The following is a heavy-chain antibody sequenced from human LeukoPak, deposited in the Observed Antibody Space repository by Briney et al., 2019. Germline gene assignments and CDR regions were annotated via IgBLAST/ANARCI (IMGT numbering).Heavy chain of an antibody. CDR3: ARGAGSGYYPKWYFDL. V-gene: IGHV3-7*04. J-gene: IGHJ2*01. CDR2: IKQDGSEK. Sequence: GGSLRLSCAASGVTFSSYWMRWGRQAPGKGLERVANIKQDGSEKYYVDSVRGRFTISRDNAENSLYLQMNSLRADDTAVYYCARGAGSGYYPKWYFDLWGRGTLVTVSS. D-gene: IGHD3-22*01. CDR1: GVTFSSYW.